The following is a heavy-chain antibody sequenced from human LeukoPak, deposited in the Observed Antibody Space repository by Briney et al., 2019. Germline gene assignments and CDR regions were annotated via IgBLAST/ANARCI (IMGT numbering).Heavy chain of an antibody. J-gene: IGHJ4*02. CDR2: INHSGST. CDR3: ARERRPTYYDFWSGYYI. CDR1: GGSFSGYY. V-gene: IGHV4-34*01. Sequence: SETLSLTCAVYGGSFSGYYWSWIRQPPGKALEWIGEINHSGSTNYNPSLKGRVTISVDTSKNQFSLKLSSVTAADTAVYYCARERRPTYYDFWSGYYIWGQGTLVTVSS. D-gene: IGHD3-3*01.